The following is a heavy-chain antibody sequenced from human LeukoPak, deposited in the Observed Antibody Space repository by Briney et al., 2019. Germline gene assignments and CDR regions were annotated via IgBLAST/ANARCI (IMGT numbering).Heavy chain of an antibody. J-gene: IGHJ4*02. CDR1: GGSISSYY. Sequence: SETLSLTCTVSGGSISSYYWSWIRQPPGKGLEWIGYIYYSGSTNYNPSLKSRVTISVDTSKNQFSLKLSSVTAADTAVYYCARAPSGSYPTDYWGQGTLVTVSS. CDR3: ARAPSGSYPTDY. CDR2: IYYSGST. V-gene: IGHV4-59*12. D-gene: IGHD1-26*01.